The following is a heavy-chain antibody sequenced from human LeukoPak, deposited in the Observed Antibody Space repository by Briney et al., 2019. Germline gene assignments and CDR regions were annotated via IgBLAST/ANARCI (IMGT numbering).Heavy chain of an antibody. CDR2: IKQDGSEK. CDR3: ARGTSGYSTIWYPDYYNGMDV. D-gene: IGHD6-13*01. J-gene: IGHJ6*02. Sequence: PGGSLRLSCAASGFTFSSYAMSWVRQAPGKGLEWVANIKQDGSEKHYLDSVKGRFSIFRDNAKKSLFLHMNSLRAEDTAIYYCARGTSGYSTIWYPDYYNGMDVWGQGTTVTVSS. CDR1: GFTFSSYA. V-gene: IGHV3-7*01.